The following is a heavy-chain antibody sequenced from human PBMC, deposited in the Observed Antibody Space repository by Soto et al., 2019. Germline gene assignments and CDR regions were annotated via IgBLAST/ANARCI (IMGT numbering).Heavy chain of an antibody. J-gene: IGHJ4*02. CDR2: ISYDGSNK. CDR1: GFTFSSYA. D-gene: IGHD6-6*01. Sequence: QVQLVESGGGVVQPGRSLRLSCAASGFTFSSYAMHWVRQAPGKGLEWVAVISYDGSNKYYADSVKGRFTISRDNSKNTRYLQMNSLRAEDTAVYYCAPSSSSGGGLDDYWCQGTLVTVSS. CDR3: APSSSSGGGLDDY. V-gene: IGHV3-30-3*01.